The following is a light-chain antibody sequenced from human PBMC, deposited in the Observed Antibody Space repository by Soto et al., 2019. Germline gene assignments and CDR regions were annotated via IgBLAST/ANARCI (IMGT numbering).Light chain of an antibody. J-gene: IGLJ3*02. CDR2: GNS. V-gene: IGLV1-40*01. CDR1: NSNIGAGYD. Sequence: QAVVTQPPSVSGAPGQRVTISCSGSNSNIGAGYDVHWYQQLPGTAPKLLIYGNSHRPSGVPDRFSGSKSGTSASLAITGLQAEDEADYYCQSFDSSLSGWLFGGGTKVTVL. CDR3: QSFDSSLSGWL.